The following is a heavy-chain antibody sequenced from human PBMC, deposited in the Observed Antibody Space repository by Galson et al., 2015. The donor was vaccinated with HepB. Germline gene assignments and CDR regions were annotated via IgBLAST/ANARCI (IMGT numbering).Heavy chain of an antibody. Sequence: SVKVSCKASGGTFSSYTISWVRQAPGQGLEWMGRIIPILGIANYAQKFQGRVTITADKSTSTAYMELSSLRSEDTAVYYCARDYYGSGYCFDYWGQGTLVTVSS. V-gene: IGHV1-69*04. CDR3: ARDYYGSGYCFDY. CDR1: GGTFSSYT. CDR2: IIPILGIA. J-gene: IGHJ4*02. D-gene: IGHD3-10*01.